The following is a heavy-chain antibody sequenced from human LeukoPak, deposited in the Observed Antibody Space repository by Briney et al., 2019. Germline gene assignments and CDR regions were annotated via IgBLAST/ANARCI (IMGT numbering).Heavy chain of an antibody. CDR1: GGSVSSSTYY. CDR3: ATGYYDILTGPSYYYGMDV. Sequence: SSETLSLTCTVSGGSVSSSTYYWSWIRQPPGKGLGRNGYIYYSGTTNYNPSLKSRVTISVDTSKNQFSLKLSSVTAADTAVYYCATGYYDILTGPSYYYGMDVWGQGTTVTVSS. J-gene: IGHJ6*02. CDR2: IYYSGTT. V-gene: IGHV4-61*01. D-gene: IGHD3-9*01.